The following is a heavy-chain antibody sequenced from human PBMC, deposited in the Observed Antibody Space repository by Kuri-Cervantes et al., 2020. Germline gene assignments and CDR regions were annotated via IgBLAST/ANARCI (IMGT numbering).Heavy chain of an antibody. CDR1: GFTFSSYG. J-gene: IGHJ4*02. CDR2: IWYDGTNK. Sequence: GESLKISCAASGFTFSSYGMHWVRQAPGKGLEWVAIIWYDGTNKYYAGSVKGRFTVSRDNSKDTLYLQMNSLRAEDTAVYYCARDFHSSSWYWVDWGQGTLVTVSS. CDR3: ARDFHSSSWYWVD. V-gene: IGHV3-33*01. D-gene: IGHD6-13*01.